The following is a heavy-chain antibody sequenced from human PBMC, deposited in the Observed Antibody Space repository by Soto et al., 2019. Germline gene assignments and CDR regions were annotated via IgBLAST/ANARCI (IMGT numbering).Heavy chain of an antibody. J-gene: IGHJ6*02. Sequence: SETLSLTCTVFGGTICSVDYYWSWIRQRPGNGLEWIGHFYYSGSTYYNPSLKSRVTISADTSKNQFSLKLSSVTAADTAVYYCARVSYSSYTRYYYYGMDVWGQGTTVT. CDR2: FYYSGST. D-gene: IGHD6-6*01. V-gene: IGHV4-31*03. CDR3: ARVSYSSYTRYYYYGMDV. CDR1: GGTICSVDYY.